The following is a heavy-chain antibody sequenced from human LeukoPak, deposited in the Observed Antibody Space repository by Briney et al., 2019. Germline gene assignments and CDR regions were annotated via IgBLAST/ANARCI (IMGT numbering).Heavy chain of an antibody. Sequence: ASVKVSCKASGYTFTSYGISWVRQAPGQGLEWMGWISSYNGNTNYAQKLQGRVTMTTDTSTSTAYMELRSLRSDDTAVYYCARAGYCTNGVCYTHYFDYWGQGTLVTVSS. J-gene: IGHJ4*02. D-gene: IGHD2-8*01. V-gene: IGHV1-18*01. CDR1: GYTFTSYG. CDR3: ARAGYCTNGVCYTHYFDY. CDR2: ISSYNGNT.